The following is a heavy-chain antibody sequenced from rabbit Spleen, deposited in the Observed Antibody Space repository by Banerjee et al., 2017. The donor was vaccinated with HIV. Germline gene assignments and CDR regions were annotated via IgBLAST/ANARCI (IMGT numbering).Heavy chain of an antibody. Sequence: VESGGGLVKPGTSLTLTCTASGFSFTSSYDMCWVRQAPGKGLEWIGCIYTGNGKTYYASWVNGRFTISKASSTTVTLQMTSLTAADTATYFCARRDNDNIYTGYFNLWGPGTLVTVS. D-gene: IGHD7-1*01. J-gene: IGHJ4*01. CDR2: IYTGNGKT. CDR3: ARRDNDNIYTGYFNL. CDR1: GFSFTSSYD. V-gene: IGHV1S40*01.